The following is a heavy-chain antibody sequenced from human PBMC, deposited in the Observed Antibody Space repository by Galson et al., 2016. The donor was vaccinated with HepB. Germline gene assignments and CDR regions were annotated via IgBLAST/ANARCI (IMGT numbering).Heavy chain of an antibody. CDR3: ATGYCSGGSCYSGALDI. V-gene: IGHV4-4*02. CDR1: GGSISGTNW. CDR2: IYHSGAT. J-gene: IGHJ3*02. Sequence: SETLSLTCTVSGGSISGTNWWSWVRQPPGKGLEWIGEIYHSGATDYNPSLKSRVTISVDTSKKQFSLNLNSVTAADTAVYYCATGYCSGGSCYSGALDIWGQGTMVTVS. D-gene: IGHD2-15*01.